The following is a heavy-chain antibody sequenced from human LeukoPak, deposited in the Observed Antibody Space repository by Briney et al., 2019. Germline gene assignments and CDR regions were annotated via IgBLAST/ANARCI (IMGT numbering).Heavy chain of an antibody. CDR2: IYYSGST. V-gene: IGHV4-31*03. J-gene: IGHJ6*03. CDR3: ARAGRIAAAGLYCYMDV. Sequence: SETLSLTCTFSGVSISSGGYYLNWIPHPPGKGLEWIGYIYYSGSTYYNPSLKSRVTISVDTSKNQFSLKLSSVTAADTAVYYCARAGRIAAAGLYCYMDVWGKGTTVTVSS. D-gene: IGHD6-13*01. CDR1: GVSISSGGYY.